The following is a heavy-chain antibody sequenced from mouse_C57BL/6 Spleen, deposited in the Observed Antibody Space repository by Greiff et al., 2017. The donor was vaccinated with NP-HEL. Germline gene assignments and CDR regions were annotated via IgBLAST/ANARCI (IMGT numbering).Heavy chain of an antibody. CDR3: ASPSYWDGYAMDY. D-gene: IGHD4-1*01. V-gene: IGHV1-55*01. CDR1: GYTFTSYW. CDR2: IYPGSGST. Sequence: QVQLQQPGAELVKPGASVKMSCKASGYTFTSYWITWVKQRPGQGLEWIGDIYPGSGSTNYNEKFKSKATLTVDTSSSTAYMQLSSLTSEDSAVYYGASPSYWDGYAMDYWGQGTSVTVSS. J-gene: IGHJ4*01.